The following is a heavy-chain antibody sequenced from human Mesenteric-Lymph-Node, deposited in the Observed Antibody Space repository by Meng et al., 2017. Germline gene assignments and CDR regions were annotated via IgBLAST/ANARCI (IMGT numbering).Heavy chain of an antibody. CDR3: ARTLAPPRTYFDY. V-gene: IGHV3-21*04. D-gene: IGHD2-8*01. CDR2: ISSSSSDI. CDR1: GSTFSSYS. Sequence: GGSLRLSCAASGSTFSSYSMNWVRQAPGKGLEWVSSISSSSSDIYYADSVKGRFSISRDNAKSSLYLQMNSLRAEDTAVYYCARTLAPPRTYFDYWGQGTLVTVSS. J-gene: IGHJ4*02.